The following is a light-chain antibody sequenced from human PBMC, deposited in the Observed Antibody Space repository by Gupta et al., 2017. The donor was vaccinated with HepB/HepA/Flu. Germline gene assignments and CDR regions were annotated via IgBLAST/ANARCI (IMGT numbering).Light chain of an antibody. Sequence: DIQMTQSPSSLSASVGDRVTLSCQAGQDIRSNLNWYHQKPGKAPKLLIYGASTLETGVPSRFSGTASGASFTLISTILPSEDFGTFFCQRFGTLPYTFGQGTNLEI. CDR1: QDIRSN. J-gene: IGKJ2*01. CDR3: QRFGTLPYT. V-gene: IGKV1-33*01. CDR2: GAS.